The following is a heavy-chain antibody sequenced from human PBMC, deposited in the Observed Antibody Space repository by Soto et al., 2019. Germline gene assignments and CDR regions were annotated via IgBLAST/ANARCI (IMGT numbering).Heavy chain of an antibody. CDR3: ARTRYDEFWSGYRHWYFDL. J-gene: IGHJ2*01. V-gene: IGHV4-4*02. CDR2: IYHSGST. Sequence: QVQLQESGPGLVKPSGTLSLTCAVSGGSISSSNWWSWVRQPPGKWLEWIGEIYHSGSTNYNPSLKSRVTISVDKSKSQFSLRLSSVTAADTAVYYCARTRYDEFWSGYRHWYFDLWGRGTLVTVSS. D-gene: IGHD3-3*01. CDR1: GGSISSSNW.